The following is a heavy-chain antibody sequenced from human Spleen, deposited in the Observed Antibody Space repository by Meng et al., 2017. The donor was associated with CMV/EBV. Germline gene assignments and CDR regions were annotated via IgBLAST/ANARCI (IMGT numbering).Heavy chain of an antibody. D-gene: IGHD2-15*01. Sequence: GSLRLSCTVSGGSVTSDRYYWSWIRQPPGKGLEWIGYISQSGSTNYSPSLRSRVTISRDASKNQFSLKLRSVTAADTAVYYCARDPAYCSPTTCRRWFDPWGQGTLVTVSS. J-gene: IGHJ5*02. V-gene: IGHV4-61*01. CDR1: GGSVTSDRYY. CDR2: ISQSGST. CDR3: ARDPAYCSPTTCRRWFDP.